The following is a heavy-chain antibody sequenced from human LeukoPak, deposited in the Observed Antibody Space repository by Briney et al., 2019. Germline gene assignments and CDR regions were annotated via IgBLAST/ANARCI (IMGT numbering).Heavy chain of an antibody. D-gene: IGHD7-27*01. V-gene: IGHV4-39*07. CDR3: ARGVLGPYYFDL. CDR2: IYYSGST. CDR1: GGSISSSSYY. J-gene: IGHJ2*01. Sequence: SETLSLTCTVSGGSISSSSYYWGWIRQPPGKGLEWIGSIYYSGSTYYNPSLKSRVTISVDTSKSQFSLKLSSVTAADTAVYYCARGVLGPYYFDLWGRGTLVTVSS.